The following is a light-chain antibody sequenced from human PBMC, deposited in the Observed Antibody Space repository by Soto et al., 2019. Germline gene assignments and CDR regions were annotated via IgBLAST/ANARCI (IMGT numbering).Light chain of an antibody. CDR2: GNT. V-gene: IGLV1-40*01. J-gene: IGLJ1*01. CDR1: SSNIGAGYE. Sequence: QLVLTQPPSVSGAPGQRVTISCTGSSSNIGAGYEVNWYQHLPGAAPKLLIYGNTNRPSGVPDRFSGSKSGPSASLAITGLQAEDEADYYCQSYDSSLSALYVFGTGTKVTVL. CDR3: QSYDSSLSALYV.